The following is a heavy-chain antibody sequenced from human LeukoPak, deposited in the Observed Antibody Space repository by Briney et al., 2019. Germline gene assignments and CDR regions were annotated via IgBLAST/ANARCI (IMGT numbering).Heavy chain of an antibody. D-gene: IGHD3-10*01. CDR3: AREYYGSGSYYKAWFDP. CDR1: GGSFSGYY. V-gene: IGHV4-34*01. Sequence: SETLSLTCAVYGGSFSGYYRSWIRQPPGKGLECIGEINHSGSTNYNPSLKSRVTISVDTSKNQFSLKLSSVTAADTAVYYCAREYYGSGSYYKAWFDPWGEGTLVTVSS. CDR2: INHSGST. J-gene: IGHJ5*02.